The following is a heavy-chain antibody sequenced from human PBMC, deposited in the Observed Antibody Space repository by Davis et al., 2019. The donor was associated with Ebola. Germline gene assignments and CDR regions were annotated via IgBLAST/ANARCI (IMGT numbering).Heavy chain of an antibody. CDR2: INHSGST. CDR3: ARGVIEDY. V-gene: IGHV4-34*01. D-gene: IGHD2-21*01. J-gene: IGHJ4*02. Sequence: SETLSLTCTVSGGSISSYYWSWIRQPPGKGLEWIGEINHSGSTNYNPSLKSRVTISVDTSKNQFSLKLSSVTAADTAVYYCARGVIEDYWGQGTLVTVSS. CDR1: GGSISSYY.